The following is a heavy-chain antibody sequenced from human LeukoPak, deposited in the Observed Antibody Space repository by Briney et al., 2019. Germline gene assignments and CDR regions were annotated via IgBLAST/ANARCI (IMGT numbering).Heavy chain of an antibody. CDR3: AREAYYDFWSGYVNYFDY. Sequence: AASVKVSCKASGYTFTGYYMHWVRQAPGQGLEWMGWINPNSGGTNYAQKFQGRATMTRDTSISTAYMELSRLRSDDTAVYYCAREAYYDFWSGYVNYFDYWGQGTLVTVSS. CDR2: INPNSGGT. V-gene: IGHV1-2*02. D-gene: IGHD3-3*01. CDR1: GYTFTGYY. J-gene: IGHJ4*02.